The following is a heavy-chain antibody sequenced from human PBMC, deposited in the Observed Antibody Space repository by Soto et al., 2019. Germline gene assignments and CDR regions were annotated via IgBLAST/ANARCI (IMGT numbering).Heavy chain of an antibody. CDR3: TTQSPPDYYDSKDSDY. Sequence: GGSLRLSCAASGFTFSNAWMSWVRQAPGKGLEWVGRIKSKTDGGTTDYAAPVKGRFTISRDDSKNTLYLQMNSLKTEGTAVYYCTTQSPPDYYDSKDSDYWGQGXLVTVYS. J-gene: IGHJ4*02. CDR1: GFTFSNAW. CDR2: IKSKTDGGTT. V-gene: IGHV3-15*01. D-gene: IGHD3-22*01.